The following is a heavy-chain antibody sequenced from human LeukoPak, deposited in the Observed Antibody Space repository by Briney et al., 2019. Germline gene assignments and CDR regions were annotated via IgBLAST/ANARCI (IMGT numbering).Heavy chain of an antibody. D-gene: IGHD1-26*01. CDR1: GFTVSSNY. J-gene: IGHJ4*02. CDR3: ASSPIVGGILY. Sequence: GGSLRLSCAASGFTVSSNYMSGVRQVPGKGLEWVSVIYSGGSTYYADSVKGRFTISRDNSKNTLYLQMNSLRAADTAVYYCASSPIVGGILYWGQGTLVAVAS. V-gene: IGHV3-53*01. CDR2: IYSGGST.